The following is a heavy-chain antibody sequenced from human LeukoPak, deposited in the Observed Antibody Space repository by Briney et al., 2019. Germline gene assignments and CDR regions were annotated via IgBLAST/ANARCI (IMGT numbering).Heavy chain of an antibody. CDR2: VYYSGTT. Sequence: SETLSLTCSVSGGSISLSYYYWGWIRQPPGKALEWIGSVYYSGTTSYNPSLKSRVIISVDMSKNHFSLRLSSVTAADTAMYYCARGTLYSGWSYYFDYWGQGSQVTVSS. J-gene: IGHJ4*02. V-gene: IGHV4-39*07. D-gene: IGHD6-19*01. CDR1: GGSISLSYYY. CDR3: ARGTLYSGWSYYFDY.